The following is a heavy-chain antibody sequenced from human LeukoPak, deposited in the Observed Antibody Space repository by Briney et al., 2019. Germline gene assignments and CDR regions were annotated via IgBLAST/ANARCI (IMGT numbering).Heavy chain of an antibody. CDR2: LNPNTLVT. J-gene: IGHJ6*02. Sequence: ASVKVSCKASRYTFTDYYMHWVRQAPGQELEWMGWLNPNTLVTKYAQHFQGRVSMTWDTSISTGYMDLHSLTSDDTAVYYCARKDGGRDGMDVWGQGTTVTVSS. CDR3: ARKDGGRDGMDV. CDR1: RYTFTDYY. D-gene: IGHD4-23*01. V-gene: IGHV1-2*02.